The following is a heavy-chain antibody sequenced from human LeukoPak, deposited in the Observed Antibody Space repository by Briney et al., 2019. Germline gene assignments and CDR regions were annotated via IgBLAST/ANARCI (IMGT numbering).Heavy chain of an antibody. J-gene: IGHJ3*02. Sequence: GGSLRLSCAASGFTFTSYSMNWVRQAPGKGLEWVSTISGGGGSTYYADSVKGRFTISRDNSKNTLYLQVNSLRAEDTAVYYCAKVLVYDRSGDDAFDIWGQGTMVTVSS. CDR2: ISGGGGST. D-gene: IGHD3-22*01. CDR1: GFTFTSYS. CDR3: AKVLVYDRSGDDAFDI. V-gene: IGHV3-23*01.